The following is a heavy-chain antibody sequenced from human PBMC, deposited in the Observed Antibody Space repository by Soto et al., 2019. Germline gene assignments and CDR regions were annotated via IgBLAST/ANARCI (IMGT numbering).Heavy chain of an antibody. CDR3: ATMTGIVGARFDYYYGMDV. Sequence: ASVKVSCKVSGYTLTDLSMHLVRQAPGKGLWWMGGFDPEDGETIYAQKFQGRVTMTEDTSTDTAYMELSSLRSEDTAVYYCATMTGIVGARFDYYYGMDVCCQWTTVTVSS. V-gene: IGHV1-24*01. D-gene: IGHD1-26*01. CDR1: GYTLTDLS. J-gene: IGHJ6*02. CDR2: FDPEDGET.